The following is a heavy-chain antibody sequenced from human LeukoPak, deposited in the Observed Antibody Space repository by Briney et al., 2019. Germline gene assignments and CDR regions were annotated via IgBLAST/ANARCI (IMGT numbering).Heavy chain of an antibody. Sequence: PSETLSLTCAVYGGSFSGYYWSWIRQPPGKGLEWIGEINHSGSTNYNPSLKSRVTISVDTSKNQFSLKLSSVTAADTAVYYCATPHYYDKGYYFDYWGQGTLVTVSS. CDR3: ATPHYYDKGYYFDY. D-gene: IGHD3-22*01. V-gene: IGHV4-34*01. CDR1: GGSFSGYY. CDR2: INHSGST. J-gene: IGHJ4*02.